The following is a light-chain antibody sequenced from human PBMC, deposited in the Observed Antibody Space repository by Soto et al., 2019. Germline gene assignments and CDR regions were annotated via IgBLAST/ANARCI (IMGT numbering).Light chain of an antibody. CDR2: GAS. Sequence: EIVLTQSPGTLSLSPWEGATLSCRASQSVSSIYLAWYQQKPGQAPRLLIYGASSRATGIPDRFSGSGSGTDFTLTISRLEPEDFAVYYCQQYGSSPRTFGQGTKVEIK. J-gene: IGKJ1*01. V-gene: IGKV3-20*01. CDR3: QQYGSSPRT. CDR1: QSVSSIY.